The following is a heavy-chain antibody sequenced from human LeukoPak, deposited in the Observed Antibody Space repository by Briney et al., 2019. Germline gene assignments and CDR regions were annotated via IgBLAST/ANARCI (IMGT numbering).Heavy chain of an antibody. V-gene: IGHV1-2*02. J-gene: IGHJ5*02. CDR2: INPNSGGT. CDR3: ARDTAMVAYWFDP. CDR1: GYTFTGYY. D-gene: IGHD5-18*01. Sequence: ASVKVSCKASGYTFTGYYMHWVRQAPGQGLEWMGWINPNSGGTNYAQKFQGRVTMTRDTSISTAYMELSRLRSDDTAVYYCARDTAMVAYWFDPWGQGTLVTVSS.